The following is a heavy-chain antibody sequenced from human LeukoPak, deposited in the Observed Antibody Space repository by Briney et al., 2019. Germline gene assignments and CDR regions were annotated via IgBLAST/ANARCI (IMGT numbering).Heavy chain of an antibody. CDR3: ARWASLTYGGNSRGYYYYYGMDV. J-gene: IGHJ6*02. D-gene: IGHD4-23*01. CDR1: GYSFTSYW. V-gene: IGHV5-51*01. Sequence: GESLKISCKGSGYSFTSYWIGWVRQMPGKGLEWMGIIYPGDSDTRYSPSFQGQVTISADKSTSTAYLQWSSLKASDTAMYYCARWASLTYGGNSRGYYYYYGMDVWGQGTTVTVSS. CDR2: IYPGDSDT.